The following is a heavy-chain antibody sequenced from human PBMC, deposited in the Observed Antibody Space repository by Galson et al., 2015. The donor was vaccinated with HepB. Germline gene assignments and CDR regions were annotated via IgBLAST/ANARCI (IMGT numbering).Heavy chain of an antibody. CDR2: INAGNGNT. J-gene: IGHJ4*02. V-gene: IGHV1-3*01. CDR3: ARAIWVAGTYYLDY. Sequence: QSGAEVKKPGESLRISCKASGYTFTSYGISWVRQAPGQRLEWMGWINAGNGNTKYSQKFQGRVTLTRDTSASTAYMELSSLRSEDMAVYYCARAIWVAGTYYLDYWGQGTLVTVSS. D-gene: IGHD6-19*01. CDR1: GYTFTSYG.